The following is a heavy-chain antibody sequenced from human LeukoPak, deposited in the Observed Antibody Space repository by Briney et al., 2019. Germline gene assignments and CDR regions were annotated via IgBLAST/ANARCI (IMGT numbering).Heavy chain of an antibody. Sequence: ASVKVSCKTSGYTFTGYYIHWVRQAPGHGLEWMGWVNPYTGGTDYAQRFQGRVTMTRDTSASTAYMELSSLRSEDTAVYYCARKIVVVPAAIHFDGMDVWGQGTTVTVSS. CDR1: GYTFTGYY. D-gene: IGHD2-2*01. CDR3: ARKIVVVPAAIHFDGMDV. J-gene: IGHJ6*02. CDR2: VNPYTGGT. V-gene: IGHV1-2*02.